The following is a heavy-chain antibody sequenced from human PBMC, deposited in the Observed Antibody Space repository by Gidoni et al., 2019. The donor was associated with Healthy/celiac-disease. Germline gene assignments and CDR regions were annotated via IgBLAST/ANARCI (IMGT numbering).Heavy chain of an antibody. J-gene: IGHJ5*02. Sequence: QLQLQESGPGLVKPSETLSLTCTVSGGSISSSSYYWGWLRQPPGKGLGWIGSIYYSGSTYYNPSLKSRVTISVDTSKNQFSLKLSSVTAADTAVYYCARHWKGDFWSGSNWFDPWGQGTLVTVSS. D-gene: IGHD3-3*01. CDR1: GGSISSSSYY. CDR2: IYYSGST. CDR3: ARHWKGDFWSGSNWFDP. V-gene: IGHV4-39*01.